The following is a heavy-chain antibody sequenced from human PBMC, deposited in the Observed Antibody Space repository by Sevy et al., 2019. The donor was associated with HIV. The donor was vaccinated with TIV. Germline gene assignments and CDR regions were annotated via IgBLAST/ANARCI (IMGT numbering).Heavy chain of an antibody. CDR2: FYHSGST. CDR1: GFSISSGYY. J-gene: IGHJ3*02. V-gene: IGHV4-38-2*01. D-gene: IGHD4-4*01. Sequence: SETLSLTCAVSGFSISSGYYWGWIRQPPGKGLEWIGSFYHSGSTYYNPSLKSRVTFSVNTSKNQFSLKLISVTAADTAVYYCARQPVITNTFDIWGQGTMVTVSS. CDR3: ARQPVITNTFDI.